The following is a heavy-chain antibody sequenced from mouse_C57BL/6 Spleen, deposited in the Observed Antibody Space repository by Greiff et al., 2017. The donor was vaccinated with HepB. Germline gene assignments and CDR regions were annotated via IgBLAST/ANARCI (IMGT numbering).Heavy chain of an antibody. CDR1: GFTFSSYA. Sequence: EVKLMESGGGLVKPGGSLKLSCAASGFTFSSYAMSWVRQTPEKRLEWVATISDGGSYTYYPDNVKGRFTISRDNAKNNRYLQMSHLKSEDTAMYYCARAGPERDFDYWGQGTTLTVSS. CDR2: ISDGGSYT. D-gene: IGHD3-1*01. CDR3: ARAGPERDFDY. V-gene: IGHV5-4*03. J-gene: IGHJ2*01.